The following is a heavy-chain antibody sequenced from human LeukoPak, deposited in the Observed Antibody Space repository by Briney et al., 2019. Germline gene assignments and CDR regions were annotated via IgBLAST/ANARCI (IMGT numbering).Heavy chain of an antibody. D-gene: IGHD3-3*01. CDR1: GFTFSSYT. CDR3: ARPYYDFWSGYDIRNWFDP. J-gene: IGHJ5*02. V-gene: IGHV3-48*01. CDR2: ISSSSTII. Sequence: GGSLRLSCVVSGFTFSSYTMDWVRQAPGKGLEWVSYISSSSTIIYYADSVKGRFTISRDNSKNTLYLQMNSLRAEDTAVYYCARPYYDFWSGYDIRNWFDPWGQGTLVTVSS.